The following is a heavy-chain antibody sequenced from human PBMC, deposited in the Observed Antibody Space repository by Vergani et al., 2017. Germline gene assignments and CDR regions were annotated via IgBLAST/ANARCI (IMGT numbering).Heavy chain of an antibody. J-gene: IGHJ4*02. Sequence: VQLVESGGGVVQPGRSLRLSCAASGFTFSSYGMHWVRQAPGKGLEWVAVISYDGSNKYYADSVKGRFTISRDNSKNTLYLQMNSLRAEDTAVYYCASPLDFWSGYFYWGQGTLVTVSS. CDR1: GFTFSSYG. CDR3: ASPLDFWSGYFY. V-gene: IGHV3-30*03. CDR2: ISYDGSNK. D-gene: IGHD3-3*01.